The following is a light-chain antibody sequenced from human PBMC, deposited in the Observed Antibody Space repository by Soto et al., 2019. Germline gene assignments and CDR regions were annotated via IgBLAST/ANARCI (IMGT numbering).Light chain of an antibody. CDR2: GAS. Sequence: EIVLPQSPATLSLSPGERATLSCRASQSVSSSLAWYQQKPGQAPRLLIYGASTRATGIPARFSGSGSGTDFTLTISRLETEDFAVYYCQQYGSSPRITFGQGTRLEIK. V-gene: IGKV3-20*01. J-gene: IGKJ5*01. CDR3: QQYGSSPRIT. CDR1: QSVSSS.